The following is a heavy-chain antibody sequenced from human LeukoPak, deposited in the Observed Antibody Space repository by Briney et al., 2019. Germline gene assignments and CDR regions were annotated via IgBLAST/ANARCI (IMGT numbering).Heavy chain of an antibody. Sequence: GGSLRLSCAVSGFTFSNYWMSWVRQAPGKGLKWVANIKQDGSEKYHVDSVRGRFTISRDNAKNSLYLQMNSLRAEDTAVYYCAKVGTDSVWPWDYWGQGTLVTVSS. CDR1: GFTFSNYW. D-gene: IGHD2-21*02. CDR2: IKQDGSEK. V-gene: IGHV3-7*01. J-gene: IGHJ4*02. CDR3: AKVGTDSVWPWDY.